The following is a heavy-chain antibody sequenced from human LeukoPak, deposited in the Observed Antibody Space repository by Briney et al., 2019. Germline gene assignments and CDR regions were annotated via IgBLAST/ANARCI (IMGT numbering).Heavy chain of an antibody. V-gene: IGHV3-30-3*01. D-gene: IGHD3-10*01. J-gene: IGHJ6*02. Sequence: GRSLRLSCAASGFTFSSYAMHWVRQAPGKGLEWVAVISYDGSNKYYADSVKGRFTISRDNSKNTLYLQMNSLRAEDTAVYYCARGRGPYYYYGMDVWGQGTTVTVSS. CDR3: ARGRGPYYYYGMDV. CDR2: ISYDGSNK. CDR1: GFTFSSYA.